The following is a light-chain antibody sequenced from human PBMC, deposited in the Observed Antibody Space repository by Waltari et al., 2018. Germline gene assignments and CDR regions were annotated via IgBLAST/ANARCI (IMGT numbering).Light chain of an antibody. CDR1: SGYVGVYIS. V-gene: IGLV2-14*01. CDR2: DVS. CDR3: SSYTSSSTVV. Sequence: QSALSPPAPVFGSPGQSIPISSPGTSGYVGVYISVSWYQQHPGKAPKLMIYDVSKRPSGVSNRFSGSKSGNTASLTISGLQAEDEADYYCSSYTSSSTVVFGGGTKLTVL. J-gene: IGLJ2*01.